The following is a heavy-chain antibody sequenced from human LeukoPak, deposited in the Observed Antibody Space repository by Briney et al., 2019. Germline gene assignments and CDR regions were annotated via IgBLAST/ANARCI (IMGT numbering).Heavy chain of an antibody. J-gene: IGHJ4*02. V-gene: IGHV3-33*01. CDR3: TRYNNDHFDY. D-gene: IGHD1-14*01. Sequence: PGGSLRPSCAGSGFTFGGYGMHWFRHTPGKGLEWVAVIAYDGGRAFYADSVKGRFTISRDNSKNTMSVQMDDLRAEDTAVYSGTRYNNDHFDYWGQGTLVTVSS. CDR2: IAYDGGRA. CDR1: GFTFGGYG.